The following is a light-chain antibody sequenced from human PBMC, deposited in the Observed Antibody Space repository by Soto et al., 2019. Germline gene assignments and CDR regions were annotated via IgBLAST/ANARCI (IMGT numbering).Light chain of an antibody. V-gene: IGLV1-44*01. CDR2: SSD. Sequence: QAVVTQPPSASGTPGRRVTISCSGSNSNIGSNTVNWFQQVPGTAPKLLISSSDQRPSGVPDRFSGSRSGTSASLAISGLRSEDEADYYCAAWDDSLHGGVFGGGTKLTVL. J-gene: IGLJ3*02. CDR3: AAWDDSLHGGV. CDR1: NSNIGSNT.